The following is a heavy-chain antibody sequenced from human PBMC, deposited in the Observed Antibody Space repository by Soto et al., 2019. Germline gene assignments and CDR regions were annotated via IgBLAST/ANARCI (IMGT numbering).Heavy chain of an antibody. J-gene: IGHJ6*02. D-gene: IGHD3-3*01. CDR2: IYYSGST. CDR3: AREHPYYDFWSGYLYGMDV. V-gene: IGHV4-59*01. CDR1: GGSISSYY. Sequence: SETLFLTCTVSGGSISSYYWSWIRQPPGKGLEWIGYIYYSGSTNYNPSLKSRVTISVDTSKNQFSLKLSSVTAADTAVYYCAREHPYYDFWSGYLYGMDVWGQGTTVTVSS.